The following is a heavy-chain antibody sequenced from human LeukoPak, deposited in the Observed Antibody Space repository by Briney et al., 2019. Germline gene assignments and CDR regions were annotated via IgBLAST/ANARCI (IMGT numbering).Heavy chain of an antibody. CDR2: ISYSGSP. Sequence: SQTLSLTCTVSGGSINSGDSYWSWIRQPPGKSLEWIGYISYSGSPYYNPSLRSRVAISGDTSKNQFSLRLGSVTAADTAVYYCARVPYGSGTYCFDFWGQGILVTVSS. D-gene: IGHD3-10*01. CDR3: ARVPYGSGTYCFDF. CDR1: GGSINSGDSY. J-gene: IGHJ4*02. V-gene: IGHV4-30-4*01.